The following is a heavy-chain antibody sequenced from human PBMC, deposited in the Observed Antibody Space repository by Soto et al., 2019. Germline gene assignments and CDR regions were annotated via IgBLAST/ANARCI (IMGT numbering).Heavy chain of an antibody. V-gene: IGHV5-51*01. CDR1: GYSFTSYW. Sequence: GESLKISCNGSGYSFTSYWICWVRQMPWKGLEWMGIIYPGDSDTRYSPSFQGQVTISADKSISTAYLQWSSLKASDTAMYYCARAQEGDMVYYYYGMDVWGQGTTVTVSS. D-gene: IGHD2-15*01. CDR3: ARAQEGDMVYYYYGMDV. J-gene: IGHJ6*02. CDR2: IYPGDSDT.